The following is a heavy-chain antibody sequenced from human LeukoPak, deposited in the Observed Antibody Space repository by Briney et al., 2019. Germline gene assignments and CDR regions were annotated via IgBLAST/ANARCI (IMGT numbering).Heavy chain of an antibody. Sequence: PGASLRLSCAASGFTFSSYAMSWVRQAPGKGLEWVSAISGSGGSTYCADSVKGRFTISRDNSKNTLYLQMNSLRAEDTAVYYCAKGDSSGYLLGAFDIWGQGTMVTVSS. J-gene: IGHJ3*02. CDR2: ISGSGGST. CDR1: GFTFSSYA. V-gene: IGHV3-23*01. CDR3: AKGDSSGYLLGAFDI. D-gene: IGHD3-22*01.